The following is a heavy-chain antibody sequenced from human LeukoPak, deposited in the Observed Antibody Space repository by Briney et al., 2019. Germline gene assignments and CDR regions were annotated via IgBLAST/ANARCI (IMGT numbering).Heavy chain of an antibody. Sequence: PSETLSRTXAVYGGSFSGYYWSWIRQPPGKGLEWIGEINHSGSTNYNPSLKSRVTISVDTSKNQFSLKLSSVTAADTAVYYCARSLSSSGIDYWGQGTLVTVSS. J-gene: IGHJ4*02. CDR3: ARSLSSSGIDY. D-gene: IGHD6-6*01. CDR1: GGSFSGYY. V-gene: IGHV4-34*01. CDR2: INHSGST.